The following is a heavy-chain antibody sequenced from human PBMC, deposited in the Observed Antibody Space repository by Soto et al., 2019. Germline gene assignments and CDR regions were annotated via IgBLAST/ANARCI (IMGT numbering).Heavy chain of an antibody. CDR1: GASFSDANYY. CDR2: FYYDGRT. J-gene: IGHJ4*02. V-gene: IGHV4-39*02. CDR3: ARRSHIVVVPT. D-gene: IGHD2-21*01. Sequence: PSETLSLTCIVSGASFSDANYYWVWIRQPPGEGLEWIGSFYYDGRTYYNASLKSRVTISVDTSKNLFSLMLTSVTAADTAVYCCARRSHIVVVPTWGQGTLVTVSS.